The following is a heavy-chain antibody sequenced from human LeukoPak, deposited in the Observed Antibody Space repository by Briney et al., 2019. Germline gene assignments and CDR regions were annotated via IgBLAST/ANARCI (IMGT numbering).Heavy chain of an antibody. CDR3: AKYQRQWLPKGGFDY. V-gene: IGHV3-30*18. CDR2: ISYDGNNK. D-gene: IGHD6-19*01. Sequence: GRSLRLSCAASGFTFSSYGMHWVRQAPGKGLEWVAVISYDGNNKYYADSVKGRFTISSDNSKNTLYLQMDNLRAEDTAVYYCAKYQRQWLPKGGFDYWGQGTLVTVSS. CDR1: GFTFSSYG. J-gene: IGHJ4*02.